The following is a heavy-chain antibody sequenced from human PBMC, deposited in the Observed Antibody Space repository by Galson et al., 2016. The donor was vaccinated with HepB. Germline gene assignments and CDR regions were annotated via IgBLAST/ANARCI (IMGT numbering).Heavy chain of an antibody. V-gene: IGHV1-69*13. CDR1: GYSFTSHP. CDR2: IIPIFGSA. CDR3: ARDARHRSTWYLAFDI. J-gene: IGHJ3*02. D-gene: IGHD6-13*01. Sequence: SVKVSCKASGYSFTSHPLSWVRQAPGQGLEWMGGIIPIFGSANYAQKFQGRLTITADESTSTAYMELSSLRSEDTAVYYCARDARHRSTWYLAFDIWGQGTMLTVSS.